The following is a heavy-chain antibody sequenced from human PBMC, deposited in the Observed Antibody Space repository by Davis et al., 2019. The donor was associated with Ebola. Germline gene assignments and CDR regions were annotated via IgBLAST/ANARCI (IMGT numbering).Heavy chain of an antibody. CDR3: ARGVAVGGFYFEY. V-gene: IGHV1-18*04. CDR1: GYTFISYG. D-gene: IGHD6-19*01. J-gene: IGHJ4*02. CDR2: ISPYNGNT. Sequence: AASVKVSCKTSGYTFISYGVTWVRQAPGQGLEWMGWISPYNGNTDSIQKLQGRVTMTTDTSTSTAYMELRSLRSDDTAVYYCARGVAVGGFYFEYWGQGTLVTVSS.